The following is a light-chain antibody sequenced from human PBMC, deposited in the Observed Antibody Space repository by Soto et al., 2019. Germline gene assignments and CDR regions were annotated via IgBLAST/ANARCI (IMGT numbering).Light chain of an antibody. V-gene: IGKV3-15*01. J-gene: IGKJ5*01. CDR3: QQYNNWPPIT. CDR1: QSVSSN. Sequence: ETVLTQSPATVSLSPGDRATLPCRASQSVSSNLAWYQQKPGQAPRLLIYGASTRATGIPARFSGSGSGTEFTLTISSLQSEDFAVYYCQQYNNWPPITFGQGTRLEIK. CDR2: GAS.